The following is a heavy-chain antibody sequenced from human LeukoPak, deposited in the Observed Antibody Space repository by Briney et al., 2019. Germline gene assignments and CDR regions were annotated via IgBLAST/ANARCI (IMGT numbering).Heavy chain of an antibody. D-gene: IGHD3-10*01. V-gene: IGHV4-34*01. CDR3: ARDSRLLWFGESYYGMDV. CDR1: GGSISSYY. J-gene: IGHJ6*02. CDR2: INHSGST. Sequence: SETLSLTCTVSGGSISSYYWSWIRQPPGKGLEWIGEINHSGSTNYNPSLKSRVTISVDTSKNQFSLKLSSVTAADTAVYYCARDSRLLWFGESYYGMDVWGQGTTVTVSS.